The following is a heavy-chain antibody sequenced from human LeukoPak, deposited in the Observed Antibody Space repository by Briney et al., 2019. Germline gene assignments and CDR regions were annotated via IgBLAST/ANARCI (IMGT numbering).Heavy chain of an antibody. J-gene: IGHJ4*02. D-gene: IGHD3-16*01. CDR3: AGDVGGSLDY. CDR1: GFTFRSYW. Sequence: PGGSLRLSCAASGFTFRSYWMAWVRQAPGKGLEWVANIKEDESAKHQADSVKGRFTISRDNAQNSVYLQMGSLRGEDTAAYYCAGDVGGSLDYGGQGPLVTVSS. CDR2: IKEDESAK. V-gene: IGHV3-7*01.